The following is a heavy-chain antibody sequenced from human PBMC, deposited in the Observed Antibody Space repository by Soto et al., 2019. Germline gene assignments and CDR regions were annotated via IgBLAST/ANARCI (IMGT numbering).Heavy chain of an antibody. Sequence: EVQLVESGGGLVQPGGSLRLSCAASGFTFSSYYAHWVRQAPGKGLVWVSRINSDGSIADYADSVKGRFTISRDNAKNTLYLQMNSLRAEDTAVYYCATDLIPNDYCGAYYMDVWGKGTTVTVSS. CDR2: INSDGSIA. CDR3: ATDLIPNDYCGAYYMDV. D-gene: IGHD4-17*01. V-gene: IGHV3-74*01. J-gene: IGHJ6*03. CDR1: GFTFSSYY.